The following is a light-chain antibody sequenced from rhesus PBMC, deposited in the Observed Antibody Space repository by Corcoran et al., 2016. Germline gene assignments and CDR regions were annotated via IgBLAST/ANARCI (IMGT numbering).Light chain of an antibody. Sequence: EIVMTQSPATLSLSPGERATLSCRASQSVSSYVAWYQPKHDQAPRLLIYGASSRATGIPDRVSGRGSGTDFTLTISSLEPEDFAGYYCQQYTNWPLTFGGGTKVEIK. CDR3: QQYTNWPLT. J-gene: IGKJ4*01. CDR2: GAS. V-gene: IGKV3S9*01. CDR1: QSVSSY.